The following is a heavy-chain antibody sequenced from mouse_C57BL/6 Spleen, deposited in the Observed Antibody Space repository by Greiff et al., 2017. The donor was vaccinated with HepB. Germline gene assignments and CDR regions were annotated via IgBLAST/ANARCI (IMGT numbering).Heavy chain of an antibody. CDR3: ARSGAYDYPYYFDY. J-gene: IGHJ2*01. Sequence: EVQLQQSRPELVKPGASVKISCKASGYTFTDYYMNWVKQSHGKSLEWIGDINPNNGGTSYNQKFKGKATLTVDKSSSTAYMELRSLTSEDSAVYYCARSGAYDYPYYFDYWGQGTTLTVSS. CDR1: GYTFTDYY. D-gene: IGHD2-4*01. CDR2: INPNNGGT. V-gene: IGHV1-26*01.